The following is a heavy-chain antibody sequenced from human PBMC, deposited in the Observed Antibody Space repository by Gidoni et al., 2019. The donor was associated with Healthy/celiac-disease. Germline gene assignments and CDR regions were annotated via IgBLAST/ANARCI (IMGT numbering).Heavy chain of an antibody. Sequence: QVQLQESGPGLVKPSGTLSLTCAVSGGSISSSNWWSWVRQPPGKGLEWIGEIYHSGSTNYNPSLKSRVTISVDKSKNQFSLKLSSVTAADTAVYYCARDLGYYYDSSGYYGGYYFDYWGQGTLVIVSS. V-gene: IGHV4-4*02. D-gene: IGHD3-22*01. J-gene: IGHJ4*02. CDR2: IYHSGST. CDR1: GGSISSSNW. CDR3: ARDLGYYYDSSGYYGGYYFDY.